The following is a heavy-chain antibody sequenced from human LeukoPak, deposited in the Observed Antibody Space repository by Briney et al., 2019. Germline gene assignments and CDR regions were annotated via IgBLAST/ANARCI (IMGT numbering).Heavy chain of an antibody. J-gene: IGHJ4*02. D-gene: IGHD1-26*01. CDR1: GFTFSDYY. V-gene: IGHV3-23*01. CDR2: INDNGGST. Sequence: GGSLRLSCAASGFTFSDYYMSWVRQAPGKGLEWVSTINDNGGSTYYADSVKGRFTVSRDNSKDTLYLQIDTLRAEDTAIYYCAKADIVGATFRIDYWGQGTLVTVSS. CDR3: AKADIVGATFRIDY.